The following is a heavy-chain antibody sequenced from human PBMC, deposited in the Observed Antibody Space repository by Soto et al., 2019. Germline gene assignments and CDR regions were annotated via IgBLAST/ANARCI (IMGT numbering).Heavy chain of an antibody. V-gene: IGHV3-9*01. Sequence: EVQLVESGGGLVQPGRSLRLSCAASGFTFDDYAMHWVRQAPGKGLEWVSGISWNSGSIGYADSVKGRFTISRDNAKNSLYLQMNSLRAEDTALYYCAKESKVGALGNWGQGTLVTVSS. CDR2: ISWNSGSI. J-gene: IGHJ4*02. CDR1: GFTFDDYA. D-gene: IGHD1-26*01. CDR3: AKESKVGALGN.